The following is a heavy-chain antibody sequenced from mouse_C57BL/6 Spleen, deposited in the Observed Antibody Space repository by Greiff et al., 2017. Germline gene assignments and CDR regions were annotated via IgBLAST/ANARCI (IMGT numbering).Heavy chain of an antibody. J-gene: IGHJ2*01. D-gene: IGHD1-1*01. CDR2: IDPETGGT. V-gene: IGHV1-15*01. CDR1: GYTFTDYE. Sequence: QVHVKQSGAELVRPGASVTLSCKASGYTFTDYEMHWVKQTPVHGLEWIGAIDPETGGTAYNQKFKGKAILTADKSSSTAYMELRSLTSEDSAVYYCTPHYYGSSPGYWGQGTTLTVSS. CDR3: TPHYYGSSPGY.